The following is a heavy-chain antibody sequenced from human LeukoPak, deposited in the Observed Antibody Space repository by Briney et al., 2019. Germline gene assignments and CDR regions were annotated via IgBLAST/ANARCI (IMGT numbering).Heavy chain of an antibody. D-gene: IGHD4-17*01. CDR3: ARLDGDYRLWAFDI. CDR1: GGSFSGYY. V-gene: IGHV4-34*01. J-gene: IGHJ3*02. Sequence: SETLSLTCAVYGGSFSGYYWSWIRQPPGKGLEWIGEINHSGSTNYNPSLKSRVTISVDTSKNQFSLKLSSVTAADTAVYYCARLDGDYRLWAFDIWGQGTMVTVSS. CDR2: INHSGST.